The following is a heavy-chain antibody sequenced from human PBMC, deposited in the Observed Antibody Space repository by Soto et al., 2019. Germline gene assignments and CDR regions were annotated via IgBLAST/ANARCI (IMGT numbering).Heavy chain of an antibody. V-gene: IGHV1-8*01. Sequence: GASVKVSCKASGDTFSDYDITWVRQATGQGLEWMGSMHFDSLKTGFAQNFQGRLTMTRDTSINTAHMELSSLSSEDTAVYYCARTRGWFAGMDVWGQGTTVTVSS. CDR3: ARTRGWFAGMDV. CDR2: MHFDSLKT. D-gene: IGHD6-19*01. CDR1: GDTFSDYD. J-gene: IGHJ6*02.